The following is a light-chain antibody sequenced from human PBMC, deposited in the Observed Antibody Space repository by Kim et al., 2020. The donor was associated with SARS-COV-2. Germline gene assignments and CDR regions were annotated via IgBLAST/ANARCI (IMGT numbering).Light chain of an antibody. Sequence: EIVLTQSPGTLSLSPGERATLSCRASESVSGNHLGWFQQKPGQPPRLLIYAASIRATGIPDRFSGSVSGTDFSLTISRLEPEDFAVYYWQQYGAPPPWTFGLGTKVDIK. CDR1: ESVSGNH. V-gene: IGKV3-20*01. J-gene: IGKJ1*01. CDR3: QQYGAPPPWT. CDR2: AAS.